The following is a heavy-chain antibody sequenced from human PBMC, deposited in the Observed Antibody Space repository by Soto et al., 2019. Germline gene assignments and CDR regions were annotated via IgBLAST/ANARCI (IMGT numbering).Heavy chain of an antibody. CDR3: VKNIAVAGTYGMDV. Sequence: EVQLLESGGGLVQPGGSLRLSSAASGFTFSSYAMSLVRQAPGKGLEWVSAISGSGGSTYYADSVKGRFTISRDNSKNTLYLQMNSLRAEDTAVYYCVKNIAVAGTYGMDVWGQGTTVTVSS. V-gene: IGHV3-23*01. J-gene: IGHJ6*02. CDR2: ISGSGGST. CDR1: GFTFSSYA. D-gene: IGHD6-19*01.